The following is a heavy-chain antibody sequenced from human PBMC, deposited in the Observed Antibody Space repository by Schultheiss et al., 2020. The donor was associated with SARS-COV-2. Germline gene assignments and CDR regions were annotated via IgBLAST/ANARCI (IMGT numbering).Heavy chain of an antibody. CDR3: ATLRGIVGATNGAFDI. J-gene: IGHJ3*02. Sequence: SETLSLTCAVYGGSFSGYYWSWIRQPPGKGLEWIGEINHSGSTNYNPSLKSRVTISVDTSKNQFSLKLSSVTAADTAVYYCATLRGIVGATNGAFDIWGQGTMVTVSS. CDR1: GGSFSGYY. V-gene: IGHV4-34*01. CDR2: INHSGST. D-gene: IGHD1-26*01.